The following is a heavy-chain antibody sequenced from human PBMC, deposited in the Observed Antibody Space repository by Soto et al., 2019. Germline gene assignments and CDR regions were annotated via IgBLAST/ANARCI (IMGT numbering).Heavy chain of an antibody. CDR2: TYYRSKWYN. CDR1: GDSVSSNSAA. V-gene: IGHV6-1*01. Sequence: PSPTLSLTCAISGDSVSSNSAAWNWIRQSPSRGLEWLGRTYYRSKWYNDYAVSVKSRITINPDTSKNQFSLQLNSVTPEDTAVYYCARDVTIFGSWRSYGMDVWGQGTTVTVSS. CDR3: ARDVTIFGSWRSYGMDV. J-gene: IGHJ6*02. D-gene: IGHD3-3*01.